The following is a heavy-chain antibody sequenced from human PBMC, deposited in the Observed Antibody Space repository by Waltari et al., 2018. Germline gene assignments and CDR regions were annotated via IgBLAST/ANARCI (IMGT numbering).Heavy chain of an antibody. V-gene: IGHV4-39*07. Sequence: QLQLQESGPGLVKPSETLSLTCTVSGGSISSSSYYWGWIRQPPGKGLEWIGSIYYSGSTYYNPSLKSRVTISVDTSKNQFSLKLSSVTAADTAVYYCASAIAMVYFDYWGQGTLVTVSS. D-gene: IGHD5-18*01. J-gene: IGHJ4*02. CDR1: GGSISSSSYY. CDR3: ASAIAMVYFDY. CDR2: IYYSGST.